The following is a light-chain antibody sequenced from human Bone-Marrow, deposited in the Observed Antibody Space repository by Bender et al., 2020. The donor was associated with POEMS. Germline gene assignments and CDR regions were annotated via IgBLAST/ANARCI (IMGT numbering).Light chain of an antibody. V-gene: IGLV2-8*01. Sequence: QSALTQPPSASGSPGQSVTISCIGSSSDIGDSNYVSWYQQHPGKAPKLIIYDVNRRPSGVPARFSGSKSGNTASLTISGLQAEDEADYYCSSYTMSSSLGYVFGTGTKVTVL. CDR2: DVN. CDR3: SSYTMSSSLGYV. J-gene: IGLJ1*01. CDR1: SSDIGDSNY.